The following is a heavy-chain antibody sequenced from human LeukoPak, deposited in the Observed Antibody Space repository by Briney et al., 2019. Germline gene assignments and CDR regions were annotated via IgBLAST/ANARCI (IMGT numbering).Heavy chain of an antibody. CDR3: ARGLGTNYGGYCTGGSCPVY. D-gene: IGHD2-15*01. CDR1: AFSVGSNF. J-gene: IGHJ4*02. CDR2: IYTGGST. Sequence: GGSLRLSCVDSAFSVGSNFMSWVRQAPGKGLEWVSGIYTGGSTYSADSAKGRFTISRDYSENTVYLQMNSLRVEDTAVYYCARGLGTNYGGYCTGGSCPVYWGQGTLVTVSS. V-gene: IGHV3-66*01.